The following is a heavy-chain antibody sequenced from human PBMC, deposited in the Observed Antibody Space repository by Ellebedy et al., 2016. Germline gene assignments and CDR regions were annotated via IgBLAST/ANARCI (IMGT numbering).Heavy chain of an antibody. V-gene: IGHV3-48*04. Sequence: GGSLRLSCAASGFSFSSYSMNWVRQAPGKGLEWVSYISSSSSTIKYADSVKGRFTISRDNAKNSLYLQMNSLRAEDTAVYYCARDRLEDHGYSRSWHTCFDFWGQGTLVTVSS. J-gene: IGHJ4*02. D-gene: IGHD6-13*01. CDR1: GFSFSSYS. CDR2: ISSSSSTI. CDR3: ARDRLEDHGYSRSWHTCFDF.